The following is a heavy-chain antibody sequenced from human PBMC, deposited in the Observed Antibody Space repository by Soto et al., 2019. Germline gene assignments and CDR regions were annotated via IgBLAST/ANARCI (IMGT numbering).Heavy chain of an antibody. Sequence: QVQRVESGGGVVQPGRSLRLSCAAYGFTFSRYGMQWFRQAPGKGLEWVAVIWYDGSNKYYADSVKGRFTISRDNSKNPMYLQMNSLRGEETDVYYCARDWDHYCSGGSCYYYCMDVWGKGTTVTVSS. J-gene: IGHJ6*03. CDR1: GFTFSRYG. D-gene: IGHD2-15*01. CDR3: ARDWDHYCSGGSCYYYCMDV. CDR2: IWYDGSNK. V-gene: IGHV3-33*01.